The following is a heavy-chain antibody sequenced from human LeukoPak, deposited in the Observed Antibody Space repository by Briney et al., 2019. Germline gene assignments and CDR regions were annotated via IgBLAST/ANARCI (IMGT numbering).Heavy chain of an antibody. CDR3: ARDRVPSYCSGGSCLFWFDP. J-gene: IGHJ5*02. CDR2: INPNSGGT. V-gene: IGHV1-2*02. CDR1: GYTFTGYY. D-gene: IGHD2-15*01. Sequence: ASVKVSCKASGYTFTGYYMHWVRQAPGQGLEWMGWINPNSGGTNYAQKFQGGVTMTRDTSISTAYMELSRLRSDDTAVYYCARDRVPSYCSGGSCLFWFDPWGQGTLVTVSS.